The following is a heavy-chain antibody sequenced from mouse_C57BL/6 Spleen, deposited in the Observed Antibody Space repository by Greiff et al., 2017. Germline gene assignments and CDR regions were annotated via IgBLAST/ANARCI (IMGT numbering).Heavy chain of an antibody. CDR3: ARSQLGRGDYAMDY. CDR1: GFTFSDYY. CDR2: INYDGSST. Sequence: EVQRVESEGGLVQPGSSMKLSCTASGFTFSDYYMAWVRQVPEKGLEWVANINYDGSSTYYLDSLKSRFIISRDNAKNILYLQMSSLKSEDTATYYCARSQLGRGDYAMDYWGQGTSVTVSS. D-gene: IGHD4-1*02. J-gene: IGHJ4*01. V-gene: IGHV5-16*01.